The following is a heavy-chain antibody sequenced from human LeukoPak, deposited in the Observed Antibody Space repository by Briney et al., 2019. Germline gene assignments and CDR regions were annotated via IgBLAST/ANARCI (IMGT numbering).Heavy chain of an antibody. CDR3: ARDRDLFDY. CDR1: GGSISSGDYY. J-gene: IGHJ4*02. V-gene: IGHV4-61*08. D-gene: IGHD3-10*01. CDR2: IYYSGST. Sequence: SETLSLTCTVSGGSISSGDYYWSWIRQPPGKGLEWIGYIYYSGSTNYNPSLKSRVTISVDTSKNQFSLNLSSVTAADTAVYYCARDRDLFDYWGQGTLVTVSS.